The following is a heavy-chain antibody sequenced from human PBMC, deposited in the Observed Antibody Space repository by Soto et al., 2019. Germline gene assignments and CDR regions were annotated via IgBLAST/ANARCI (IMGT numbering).Heavy chain of an antibody. CDR2: FSLSGTT. J-gene: IGHJ4*02. CDR3: ARGMTPPGAPAWYYFDS. V-gene: IGHV4-4*07. Sequence: QVQLQESGPGLMKPSETLSLTCTVSGASITGSFFWSWLRQPAGKGLEWIGRFSLSGTTNYNTSRRCRDTMSAYVSKNQFYLRLTSVTAADTALYYCARGMTPPGAPAWYYFDSWGQGPLVTVSS. D-gene: IGHD2-8*02. CDR1: GASITGSFF.